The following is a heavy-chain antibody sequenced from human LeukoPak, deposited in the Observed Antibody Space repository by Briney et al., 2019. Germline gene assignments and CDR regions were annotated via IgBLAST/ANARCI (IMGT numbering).Heavy chain of an antibody. D-gene: IGHD1-26*01. CDR3: ACSPQSAYSHSPRAFHI. V-gene: IGHV3-23*01. J-gene: IGHJ3*02. CDR1: GLTFSSYA. CDR2: ISGSGGST. Sequence: PGGSLRLSCAASGLTFSSYARSWIRQAPGKGLEWVSVISGSGGSTHHADSVKGRFSISRDNSKNTLYLQMNSLRGEDTAVYYCACSPQSAYSHSPRAFHIWGQGTLVTISS.